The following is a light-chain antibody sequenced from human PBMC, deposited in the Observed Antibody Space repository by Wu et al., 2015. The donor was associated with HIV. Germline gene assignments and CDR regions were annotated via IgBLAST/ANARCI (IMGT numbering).Light chain of an antibody. V-gene: IGKV3-15*01. Sequence: EIELTQSPGTLSLSPGERATLSCRASQSVSSSYLAWYQQKPGQAPRLLIYGESTRATGIPARFSGSGSGTDFTLTISSIQSEDFAVYYCQQYNNWLSRTFGQGTKVEIK. CDR2: GES. J-gene: IGKJ1*01. CDR1: QSVSSSY. CDR3: QQYNNWLSRT.